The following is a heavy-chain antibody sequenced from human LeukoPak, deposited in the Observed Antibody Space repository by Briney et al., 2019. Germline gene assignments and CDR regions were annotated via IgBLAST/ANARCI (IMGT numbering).Heavy chain of an antibody. CDR1: GFSLSSYA. V-gene: IGHV3-23*01. CDR3: AKAPVTSCRGAFCYPFDS. D-gene: IGHD2-15*01. J-gene: IGHJ4*02. CDR2: TSSSDAGK. Sequence: PGGSLRLSCTVSGFSLSSYALSWVRRAPGKGLEWVLATSSSDAGKYYADSVRGRFTISRDNSRNTMYLQMNSLRVEDAAVYYCAKAPVTSCRGAFCYPFDSWGQGTLVTVSS.